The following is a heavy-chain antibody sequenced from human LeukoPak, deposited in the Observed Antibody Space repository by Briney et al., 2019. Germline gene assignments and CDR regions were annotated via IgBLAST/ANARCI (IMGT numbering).Heavy chain of an antibody. CDR1: GFTFSSYS. D-gene: IGHD6-19*01. Sequence: PGGSLRLSCAASGFTFSSYSMNWVRQAPGKGLEWVSSISSSSSYIYSADSVKGRFTISRDNAKNSLYLQMNSLRVEDTAVYYCARAPTFIGWFDYWGQGTLVTVSS. J-gene: IGHJ4*02. CDR3: ARAPTFIGWFDY. CDR2: ISSSSSYI. V-gene: IGHV3-21*01.